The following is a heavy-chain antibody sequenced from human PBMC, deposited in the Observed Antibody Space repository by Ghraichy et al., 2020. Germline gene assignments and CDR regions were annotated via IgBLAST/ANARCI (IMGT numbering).Heavy chain of an antibody. CDR3: ARDILSISNYVDY. V-gene: IGHV3-33*01. J-gene: IGHJ4*02. CDR2: IWYDGSKD. D-gene: IGHD3-9*01. Sequence: LSLTCAASGFSIRGYGMHWVRQAPGKGLEWVAIIWYDGSKDYYADSVKGRFTVSRDDSKNTVFLQMNSLRVEDTAVYYCARDILSISNYVDYWGQGALVTVSS. CDR1: GFSIRGYG.